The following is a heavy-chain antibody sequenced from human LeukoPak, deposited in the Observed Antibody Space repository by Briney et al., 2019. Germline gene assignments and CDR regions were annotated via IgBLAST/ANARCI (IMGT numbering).Heavy chain of an antibody. J-gene: IGHJ4*02. D-gene: IGHD5-24*01. V-gene: IGHV1-2*02. CDR2: INPNSGGT. Sequence: ASVKVSCKASGYTFTGYYMHWVRQAPGQGLEWMGWINPNSGGTNYAQKFQGRVTMTRDTSISTAYMELSSVTAADTAVYYCARLGRDGYNGDYWGQGTLVTVSS. CDR3: ARLGRDGYNGDY. CDR1: GYTFTGYY.